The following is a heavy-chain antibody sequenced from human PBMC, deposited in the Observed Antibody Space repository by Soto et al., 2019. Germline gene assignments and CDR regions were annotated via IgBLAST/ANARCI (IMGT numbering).Heavy chain of an antibody. CDR3: AGQTFTIAAASYGRSNWFDP. D-gene: IGHD6-25*01. Sequence: SETLSLTCSASGGSITSSSHFWGWVRQPPGKGLEWIGTIYFTRNTYYTPSRKSRLTMSIDTSKNEFSMRLNSETAADTAVYYCAGQTFTIAAASYGRSNWFDPWGPGTLVTVSS. CDR2: IYFTRNT. J-gene: IGHJ5*02. CDR1: GGSITSSSHF. V-gene: IGHV4-39*01.